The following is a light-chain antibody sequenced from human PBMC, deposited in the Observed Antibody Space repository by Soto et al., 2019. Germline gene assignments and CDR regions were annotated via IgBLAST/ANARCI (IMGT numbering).Light chain of an antibody. CDR2: AAS. CDR3: QYYSAVWA. V-gene: IGKV1-5*01. J-gene: IGKJ1*01. CDR1: QTIDSW. Sequence: DIQMTQSPSTLSASVGDRVTITCRASQTIDSWLAWYQQRPGKPPNLLIYAASSLQSGVPSRFSGSGSGTHFILTISSLQPDDFATYYCQYYSAVWAFGQGTKVDIK.